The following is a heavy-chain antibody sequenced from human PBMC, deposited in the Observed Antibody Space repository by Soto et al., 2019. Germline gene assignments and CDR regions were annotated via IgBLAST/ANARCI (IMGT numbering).Heavy chain of an antibody. V-gene: IGHV3-23*01. CDR2: ISSSGSTT. Sequence: GGCVRLTSVASGCTVSSHGMSWVRQAPGKGLEWVSSISSSGSTTYYADSVKGRFTISRDNSKNTLYLQMNSLRAEDTAVYYCAKVANYDIVTGYYAHFDYWGQGTLVTVSS. CDR3: AKVANYDIVTGYYAHFDY. J-gene: IGHJ4*02. CDR1: GCTVSSHG. D-gene: IGHD3-9*01.